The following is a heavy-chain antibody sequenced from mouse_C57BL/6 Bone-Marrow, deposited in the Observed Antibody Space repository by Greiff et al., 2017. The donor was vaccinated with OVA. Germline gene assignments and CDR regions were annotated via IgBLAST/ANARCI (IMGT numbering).Heavy chain of an antibody. Sequence: QVQLQQPGAELVKPGASVKMSCKASGYTFTSYWITWVKQRPGQGLEWIGDIYPGSGSTNYNEKFKSKATLTVDTSSSTAYMQLSSLTSEDSAVYYCARRRGYYGSNYYAMDYWGQGTSVTVSS. D-gene: IGHD1-1*01. CDR2: IYPGSGST. V-gene: IGHV1-55*01. CDR1: GYTFTSYW. J-gene: IGHJ4*01. CDR3: ARRRGYYGSNYYAMDY.